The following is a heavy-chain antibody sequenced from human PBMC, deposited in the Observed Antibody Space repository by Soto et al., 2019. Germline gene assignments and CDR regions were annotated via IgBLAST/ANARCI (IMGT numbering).Heavy chain of an antibody. CDR3: ARGLGTSLDY. J-gene: IGHJ4*02. CDR1: DGSISSYH. V-gene: IGHV4-59*08. CDR2: IYYSGST. D-gene: IGHD7-27*01. Sequence: QVQLQESGPGLVKPSETLSLTCNVSDGSISSYHWSWIRQPPGKGLEWIGYIYYSGSTNYNPSIKGRVRISVDTSKSQSSLKMTSVTAADTAVYYCARGLGTSLDYWGQGTLVTVSS.